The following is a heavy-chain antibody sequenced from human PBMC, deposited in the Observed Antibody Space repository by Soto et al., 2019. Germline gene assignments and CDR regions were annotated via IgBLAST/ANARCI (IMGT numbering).Heavy chain of an antibody. J-gene: IGHJ5*02. V-gene: IGHV1-18*01. CDR1: GYTFTRYG. D-gene: IGHD3-9*01. Sequence: SVKVSCKASGYTFTRYGISWVRHAPGQGLEWMGWISAYNGNTNYAQKLQGRVTMTTDTATSTAYMELRSLRSDDTAVYYCARNIYDILTGYYIPWFDPWGQGTLVTVSS. CDR3: ARNIYDILTGYYIPWFDP. CDR2: ISAYNGNT.